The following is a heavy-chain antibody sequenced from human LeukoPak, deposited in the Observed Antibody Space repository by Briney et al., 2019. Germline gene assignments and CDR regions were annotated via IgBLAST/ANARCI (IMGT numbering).Heavy chain of an antibody. CDR2: ISNGGDRS. D-gene: IGHD1-26*01. Sequence: GGSLRLSCAASGFSFTSFDMGWVRQAPGKGLEWVSGISNGGDRSYYADAVKGRFTISRDNSRNTLSLQMNSLRVEDTAVYYCTSIVGATGSSEFDYWGQGTLVTVSS. J-gene: IGHJ4*02. V-gene: IGHV3-23*01. CDR3: TSIVGATGSSEFDY. CDR1: GFSFTSFD.